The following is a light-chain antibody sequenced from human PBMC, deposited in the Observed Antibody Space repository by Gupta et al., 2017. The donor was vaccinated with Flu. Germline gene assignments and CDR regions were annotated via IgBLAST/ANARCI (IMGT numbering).Light chain of an antibody. CDR1: SGHVIYP. Sequence: QRVLTPSPSASASLGASVKITFTLTSGHVIYPRPWHQQEPAMGPRYFMKVKSDGNHTQGDWIPGCCSGSSSGADRYLIISHLQYEDEADYFCQAWDTDIGVFGGGTKLTVL. CDR2: VKSDGNH. V-gene: IGLV4-69*01. J-gene: IGLJ3*02. CDR3: QAWDTDIGV.